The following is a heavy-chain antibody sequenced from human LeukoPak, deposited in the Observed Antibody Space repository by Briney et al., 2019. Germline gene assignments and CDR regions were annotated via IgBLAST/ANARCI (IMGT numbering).Heavy chain of an antibody. D-gene: IGHD3-10*01. J-gene: IGHJ6*02. Sequence: ASVKVSCKASGYTFTSYDINWVRQATGQGLEWMGWMNPNSGNTGYAQKFQGRVTMTRNTSISTAYMELSSLRSEDTAVYYCARARNVLLWFGELLKFRRRFYYGMDVWGQGTTVTVS. CDR3: ARARNVLLWFGELLKFRRRFYYGMDV. CDR2: MNPNSGNT. CDR1: GYTFTSYD. V-gene: IGHV1-8*01.